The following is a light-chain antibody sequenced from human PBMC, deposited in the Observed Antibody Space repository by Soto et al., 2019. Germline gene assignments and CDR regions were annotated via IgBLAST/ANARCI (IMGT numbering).Light chain of an antibody. Sequence: EIVMTQSPATLSVSPGERATISCRASQSINSNLAWYQQKPGQAPRLLIYGASTRATGVPARFSGSGSGTEITVTISSLQSEEFAVYYCQQYSNWWSFGQGTKVDIK. CDR1: QSINSN. CDR2: GAS. CDR3: QQYSNWWS. V-gene: IGKV3-15*01. J-gene: IGKJ1*01.